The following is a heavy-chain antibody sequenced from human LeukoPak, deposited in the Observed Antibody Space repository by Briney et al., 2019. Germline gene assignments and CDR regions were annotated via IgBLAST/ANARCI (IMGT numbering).Heavy chain of an antibody. Sequence: PSETLSLTCAVYGGSFSGYYWSWIRQPPGKGLEWIGEINHSGSTNYNPSLKSRVTISVDTSKNQFSLKLSSVTAADTAVYYCARGRSGYSSSWLMRRFDYWGQGTLVTVSS. CDR3: ARGRSGYSSSWLMRRFDY. D-gene: IGHD6-13*01. CDR2: INHSGST. J-gene: IGHJ4*02. CDR1: GGSFSGYY. V-gene: IGHV4-34*01.